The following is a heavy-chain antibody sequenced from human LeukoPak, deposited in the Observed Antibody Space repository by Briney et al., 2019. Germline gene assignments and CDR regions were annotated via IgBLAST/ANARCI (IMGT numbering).Heavy chain of an antibody. Sequence: GGSLRLSCAASGFTFSSYAMSWVRQAPGKGLEWVSAISGSGGSTYYADSVEGRFTISRDNSKNTLYLQMNSLRAEDTAVYYCAKVPSSGRSWYWFDPWGQGTLVTVSS. CDR2: ISGSGGST. D-gene: IGHD6-19*01. V-gene: IGHV3-23*01. CDR3: AKVPSSGRSWYWFDP. CDR1: GFTFSSYA. J-gene: IGHJ5*02.